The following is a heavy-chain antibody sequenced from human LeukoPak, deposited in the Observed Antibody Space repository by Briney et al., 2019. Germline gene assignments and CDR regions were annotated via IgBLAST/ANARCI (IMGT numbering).Heavy chain of an antibody. D-gene: IGHD6-6*01. CDR2: IYTSGST. CDR1: GGSISSGSYY. Sequence: PSETLSLTCTVSGGSISSGSYYWSWIRQPAGKGLEWIGRIYTSGSTNYNPSLKSRVTISVDTSKNQFSLKLSSVTAADTAVYYCATGSITAQGRWRPLDPWGQGTLVTVSS. V-gene: IGHV4-61*02. CDR3: ATGSITAQGRWRPLDP. J-gene: IGHJ5*02.